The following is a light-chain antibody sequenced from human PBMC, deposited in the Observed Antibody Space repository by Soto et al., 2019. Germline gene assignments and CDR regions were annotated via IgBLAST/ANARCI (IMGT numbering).Light chain of an antibody. CDR1: GSNVGAYNY. CDR3: CSYAGTYTGV. CDR2: DVN. J-gene: IGLJ3*02. Sequence: QSALTQPRSVSGSPGQSVTISCTGTGSNVGAYNYVSWYQQHPGKAPKLMIYDVNKRPSGVPDRFSGSKSDNTASLTIAGLQADEEADYFGCSYAGTYTGVFGGGTKLTVL. V-gene: IGLV2-11*01.